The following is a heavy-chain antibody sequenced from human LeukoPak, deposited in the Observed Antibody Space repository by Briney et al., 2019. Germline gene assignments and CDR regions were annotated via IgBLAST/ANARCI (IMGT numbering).Heavy chain of an antibody. D-gene: IGHD6-19*01. Sequence: PGGSLRLSCAASAFTFRSYGMPWVRQAPGKGLEWVAVIWYDGSNKYYADSVKGRFTISRDNSKNTLYLQMNSLRAEDTAVYYCASLKGIAVAGDFDYWAREPWSPSPQ. CDR3: ASLKGIAVAGDFDY. J-gene: IGHJ4*02. V-gene: IGHV3-33*08. CDR1: AFTFRSYG. CDR2: IWYDGSNK.